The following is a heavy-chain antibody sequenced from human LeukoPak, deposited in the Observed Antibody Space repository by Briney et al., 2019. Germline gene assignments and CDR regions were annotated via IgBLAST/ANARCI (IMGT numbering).Heavy chain of an antibody. CDR2: IKKDGSEK. V-gene: IGHV3-7*03. Sequence: GGSLRLSCAASGFTFSSHWMHWVRQAPGTGLEWVANIKKDGSEKYYVDSVKGRFTISRDNAKNSLYLQMNSLRAEDTAIYYCARGKYSGNDYHFDYWGQGTLVIVSS. D-gene: IGHD5-12*01. J-gene: IGHJ4*02. CDR1: GFTFSSHW. CDR3: ARGKYSGNDYHFDY.